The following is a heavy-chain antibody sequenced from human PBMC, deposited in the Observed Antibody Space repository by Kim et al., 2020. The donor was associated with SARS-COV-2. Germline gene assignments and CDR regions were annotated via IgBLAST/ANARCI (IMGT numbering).Heavy chain of an antibody. J-gene: IGHJ4*01. Sequence: GGSLRLSCAASGFTFDDYAMHWVRQAPGKGLEWVSGISWNSGSIGYADSVKGRFTISRDNAKNSLYLQMNSLRAEDTALYYCAKDGDAILWFGELSFDY. CDR2: ISWNSGSI. D-gene: IGHD3-10*01. CDR3: AKDGDAILWFGELSFDY. V-gene: IGHV3-9*01. CDR1: GFTFDDYA.